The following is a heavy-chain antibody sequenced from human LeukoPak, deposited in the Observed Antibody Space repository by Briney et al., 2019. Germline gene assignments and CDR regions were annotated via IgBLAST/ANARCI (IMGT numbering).Heavy chain of an antibody. D-gene: IGHD2-15*01. Sequence: SETLSLTCTVSGGTISGSYWTWIRQPPGKGLEWIGHIYYSGSTNYNPSLKSRVTILVDTSKDQFSLRLTSVTAADTAVYYCARSPIGDWFFGLWGRGTLVTVSS. CDR2: IYYSGST. CDR1: GGTISGSY. CDR3: ARSPIGDWFFGL. V-gene: IGHV4-59*01. J-gene: IGHJ2*01.